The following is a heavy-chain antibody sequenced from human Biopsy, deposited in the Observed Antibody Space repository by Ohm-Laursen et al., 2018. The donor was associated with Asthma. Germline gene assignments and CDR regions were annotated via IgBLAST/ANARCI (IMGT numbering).Heavy chain of an antibody. CDR1: GDSIRRDY. J-gene: IGHJ4*02. CDR3: AVYSSGGFDY. D-gene: IGHD6-6*01. V-gene: IGHV4-59*03. Sequence: SETLSLTCTVSGDSIRRDYWSWIRQPPGRGLEWVGYIYYSGSTNYDPSLKSRITISVDASKNQFSLKLNSVTAAVTAIYYCAVYSSGGFDYWGQGSLVTVSS. CDR2: IYYSGST.